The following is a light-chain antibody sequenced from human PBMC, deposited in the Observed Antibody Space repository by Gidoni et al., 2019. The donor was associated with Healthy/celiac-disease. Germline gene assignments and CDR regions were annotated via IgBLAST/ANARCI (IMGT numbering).Light chain of an antibody. V-gene: IGLV1-40*01. CDR2: GNS. CDR1: SSNIGAGYD. Sequence: QSVLTQPPSASGAPGQRVTISCTGRSSNIGAGYDVHWYQQLPVTAPKLLIYGNSNRPSGVPDRFSGSKSGTSASLAITGLQAEDEADYYCQSYDSSLSGLWVFGGGTKLTVL. CDR3: QSYDSSLSGLWV. J-gene: IGLJ3*02.